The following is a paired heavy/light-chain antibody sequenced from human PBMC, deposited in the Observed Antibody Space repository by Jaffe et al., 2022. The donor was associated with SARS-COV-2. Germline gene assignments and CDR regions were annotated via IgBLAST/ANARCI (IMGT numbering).Heavy chain of an antibody. V-gene: IGHV1-2*02. J-gene: IGHJ4*02. Sequence: QVQLVQSGAEVKNLGASVKVSCKTSGYIFNDYYVHWVRQAPGQGLEWMGWIKPNSGDTSYAQKFQARVTMTKDTSISTAFLELTRLTSDDTALYFCVRGDYYDATGFDNWGQGTLVTVSS. CDR3: VRGDYYDATGFDN. D-gene: IGHD3-22*01. CDR1: GYIFNDYY. CDR2: IKPNSGDT.
Light chain of an antibody. J-gene: IGLJ2*01. CDR1: NIGNKH. CDR2: KDL. V-gene: IGLV3-9*01. Sequence: SYELAQPLSVSVAPGQTATISCGGDNIGNKHVHWYQQKPGQAPVLVIYKDLKRPSGIPERFSGSNSWNTATLTISRAQVGDEGVYYCQVWHSSTALFGGGTKLTVL. CDR3: QVWHSSTAL.